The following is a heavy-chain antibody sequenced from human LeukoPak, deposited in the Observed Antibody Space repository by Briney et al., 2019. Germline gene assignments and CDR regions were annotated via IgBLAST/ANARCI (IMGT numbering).Heavy chain of an antibody. J-gene: IGHJ5*02. CDR1: GFTFSSYW. D-gene: IGHD3-22*01. Sequence: PGGSLRLSCAASGFTFSSYWMHWVRQAPVKGLVWVSRINSGGSSTSYADSVKGRFTISRDNAKNTLYLQMNSLRGEHTAVYCCARVGGYLSWFDRWGQGTLVTVSS. CDR3: ARVGGYLSWFDR. V-gene: IGHV3-74*01. CDR2: INSGGSST.